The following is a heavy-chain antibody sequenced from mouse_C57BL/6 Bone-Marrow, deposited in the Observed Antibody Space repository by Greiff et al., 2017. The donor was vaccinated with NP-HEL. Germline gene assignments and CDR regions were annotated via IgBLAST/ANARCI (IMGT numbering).Heavy chain of an antibody. J-gene: IGHJ1*03. CDR1: GFTFSDYY. D-gene: IGHD1-1*01. V-gene: IGHV5-16*01. Sequence: EVKLMESEGGLVQPGRSMKLSCTASGFTFSDYYMAWVRQVPEKGLEWVANINYDGSSTYYLDSLKSRFIISRDNAKNILYLQMSSLKSEDTATYYCAREATVVATHWYFDVWGTGTTVTVSS. CDR3: AREATVVATHWYFDV. CDR2: INYDGSST.